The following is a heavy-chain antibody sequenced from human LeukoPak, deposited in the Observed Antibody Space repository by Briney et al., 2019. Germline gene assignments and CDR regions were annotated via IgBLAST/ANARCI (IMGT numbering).Heavy chain of an antibody. J-gene: IGHJ6*03. D-gene: IGHD3-3*01. CDR2: INHSGST. V-gene: IGHV4-34*01. Sequence: PSETLSLTCAVYGGSFSGYYWSWIRHPPGKGLEWIGEINHSGSTNYNPSLKSRVTISVDTSKNQFSLKLSSVTAADTAVYYCARVSWYYDFWSSYYMDVWGKGTTVTVSS. CDR3: ARVSWYYDFWSSYYMDV. CDR1: GGSFSGYY.